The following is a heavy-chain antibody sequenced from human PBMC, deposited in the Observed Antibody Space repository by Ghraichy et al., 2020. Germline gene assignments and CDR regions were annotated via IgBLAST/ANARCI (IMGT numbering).Heavy chain of an antibody. CDR2: ISYDGSNK. V-gene: IGHV3-30*18. Sequence: GGSLRLSCAASGFTFSSYGMHWVRQAPGKGLEWVAVISYDGSNKYYADSVKGRFTISRDNSKNTLYLQMNSLRAEDTAVYYCAKERDTAMVSIDYWGQGTLVTVSS. CDR3: AKERDTAMVSIDY. J-gene: IGHJ4*02. D-gene: IGHD5-18*01. CDR1: GFTFSSYG.